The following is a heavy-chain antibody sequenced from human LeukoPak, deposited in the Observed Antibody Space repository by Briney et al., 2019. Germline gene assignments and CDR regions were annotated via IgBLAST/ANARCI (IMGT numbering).Heavy chain of an antibody. CDR3: ASLKNYYDSSGYLVTDAFDI. V-gene: IGHV1-18*01. D-gene: IGHD3-22*01. Sequence: ASVKVSCKASGYTFTSYGISWVRQAPGQGLEWMGWISAYNGNTNYAQKLQGRVTMTTDTSTSTAYMELRSLKSDDTAVYYCASLKNYYDSSGYLVTDAFDIWGQGAMVTVSS. CDR2: ISAYNGNT. CDR1: GYTFTSYG. J-gene: IGHJ3*02.